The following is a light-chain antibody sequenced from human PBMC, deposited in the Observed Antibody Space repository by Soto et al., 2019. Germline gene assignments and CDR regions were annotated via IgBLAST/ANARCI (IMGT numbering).Light chain of an antibody. V-gene: IGLV8-61*01. CDR1: SXSVSTSYY. CDR2: NTN. CDR3: ELXVGSGISV. J-gene: IGLJ1*01. Sequence: QTVVTQEPSFSVSPGGTVTLTCGLTSXSVSTSYYPSWYQQTPGHAPRTLIYNTNTRSSGVPDRFSGSILGNKAALTITGAQADDESDYYCELXVGSGISVFGTGTKVTVL.